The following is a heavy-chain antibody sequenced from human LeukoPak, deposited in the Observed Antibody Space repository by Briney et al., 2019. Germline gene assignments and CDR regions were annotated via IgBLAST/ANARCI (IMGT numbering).Heavy chain of an antibody. J-gene: IGHJ4*02. Sequence: ASVKVSCKASGYTFTSYGISWVRQAPGQGLEWMGWISAYNGNTNYAQKLQGRVTMTTDTSTSTAYMELRSLRSDDTAVYYCATSSHPADLLRGDYWGQGTLVTVSS. CDR1: GYTFTSYG. CDR3: ATSSHPADLLRGDY. V-gene: IGHV1-18*01. CDR2: ISAYNGNT.